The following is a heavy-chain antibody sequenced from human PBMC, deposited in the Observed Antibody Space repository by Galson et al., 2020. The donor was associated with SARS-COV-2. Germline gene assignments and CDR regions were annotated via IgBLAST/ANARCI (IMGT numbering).Heavy chain of an antibody. CDR2: IFDSGST. V-gene: IGHV4-4*02. J-gene: IGHJ3*02. Sequence: SETLSLTCAVSGGSIGTSSWWSWVRQPPGKGLEWIGEIFDSGSTNYHPSFKSRVRISVDKSKNQISLKVNSVTAADTAVYYCAREIFIGGGGAFYIWVPGTMVTVSS. CDR1: GGSIGTSSW. D-gene: IGHD3-9*01. CDR3: AREIFIGGGGAFYI.